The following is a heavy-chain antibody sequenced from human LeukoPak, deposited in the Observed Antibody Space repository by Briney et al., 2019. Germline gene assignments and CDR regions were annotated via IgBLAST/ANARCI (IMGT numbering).Heavy chain of an antibody. D-gene: IGHD6-19*01. Sequence: GGSLRLSCAASGLTVSSNYMSWVRQAPGKGLEWVSVIYSGGSTYYADSVKGRFTISRDNSKNTLYLQMNSLRAEDTAVYYCARLIYGSGWSRYYYYYYMDVWGKGTTVTISS. J-gene: IGHJ6*03. V-gene: IGHV3-53*01. CDR1: GLTVSSNY. CDR2: IYSGGST. CDR3: ARLIYGSGWSRYYYYYYMDV.